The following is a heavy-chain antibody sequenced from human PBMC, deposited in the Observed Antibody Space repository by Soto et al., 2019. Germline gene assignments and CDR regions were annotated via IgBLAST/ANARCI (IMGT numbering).Heavy chain of an antibody. CDR3: ARGGAIVVVIIDY. CDR2: INAGNGHT. D-gene: IGHD3-22*01. CDR1: GYTFTSYA. J-gene: IGHJ4*02. Sequence: QVQLVQSGAEEKKPGASVKVSCKASGYTFTSYAMHWVRQAPGQRLEWMGWINAGNGHTKYSQKFQGRVTITRDTSASTAYMELSSLRSEDTAVYYCARGGAIVVVIIDYCGQGTLVTVSS. V-gene: IGHV1-3*05.